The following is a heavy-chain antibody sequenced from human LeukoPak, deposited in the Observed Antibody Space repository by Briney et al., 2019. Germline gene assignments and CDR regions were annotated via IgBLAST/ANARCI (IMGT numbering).Heavy chain of an antibody. CDR2: IYYLGST. J-gene: IGHJ6*04. CDR3: ARTYYYGAGRSFLDF. Sequence: SETLSLTCTVSGDSINTYYWSWLRQPPGKGLEWIGYIYYLGSTNYNPSLKSRVTMSVDTSNNQFSLSLSSVTAADTAMYFCARTYYYGAGRSFLDFWSKGNTVTVSS. D-gene: IGHD3-10*01. V-gene: IGHV4-59*08. CDR1: GDSINTYY.